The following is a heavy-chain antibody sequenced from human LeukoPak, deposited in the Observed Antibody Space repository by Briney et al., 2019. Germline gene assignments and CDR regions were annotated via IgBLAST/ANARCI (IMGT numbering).Heavy chain of an antibody. CDR3: AREWYSGNPRRDYYYGMDV. D-gene: IGHD1-26*01. CDR2: INPNSGGT. J-gene: IGHJ6*02. V-gene: IGHV1-2*02. CDR1: GYTFTGYY. Sequence: ASVKVSCKASGYTFTGYYMHWVRQAPGQGLEWMGWINPNSGGTNYAQKFQSRVTMTRDTSISTAYMELSRLRSDDTAVYYCAREWYSGNPRRDYYYGMDVWGQGTTVTVSS.